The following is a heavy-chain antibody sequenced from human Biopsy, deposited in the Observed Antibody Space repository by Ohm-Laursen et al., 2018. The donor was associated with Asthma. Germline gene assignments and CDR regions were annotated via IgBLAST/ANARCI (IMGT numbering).Heavy chain of an antibody. CDR1: GGSISSSSYY. J-gene: IGHJ5*02. CDR2: IYYSGST. V-gene: IGHV4-31*03. D-gene: IGHD3-3*01. CDR3: ARFTASITIFGVVNNWFDP. Sequence: TLSLTCTVSGGSISSSSYYWSWIRQHPGKGLEWIGYIYYSGSTYYNPSLKSRVTISVDTSKNQFSLNLSSVTAADTAVYYCARFTASITIFGVVNNWFDPWGQGTLVTVSS.